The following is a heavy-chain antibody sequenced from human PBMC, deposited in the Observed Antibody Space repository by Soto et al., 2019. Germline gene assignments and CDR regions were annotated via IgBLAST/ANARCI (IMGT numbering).Heavy chain of an antibody. J-gene: IGHJ4*02. CDR1: GNTVPNYA. CDR3: ARDDSGFSGSHYIDYFNY. D-gene: IGHD1-26*01. Sequence: QVQLVQSGAELKKPGASVKVSCKASGNTVPNYAIHWVRQAPGQRLEWMGWINGGNGNNYYSEHVQGRVTFTGDTSAGTVYMQLSSLTSEDTAVYYCARDDSGFSGSHYIDYFNYWGQGALVTVSS. CDR2: INGGNGNN. V-gene: IGHV1-3*01.